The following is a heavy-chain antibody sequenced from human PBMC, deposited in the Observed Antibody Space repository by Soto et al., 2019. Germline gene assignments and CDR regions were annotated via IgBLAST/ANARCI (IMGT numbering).Heavy chain of an antibody. D-gene: IGHD3-3*01. CDR1: GFTFSSYG. J-gene: IGHJ6*02. Sequence: GGSLRLSCAASGFTFSSYGMHWVRQAPGKGLEWVAVISYDGSNKYYADSVKGRFTISRDNSKNTLYLQMNSLRAEDTAVYYCARAYYDFWSGYYRVIRPYYYYGMDVWGQGTTVTVSS. CDR2: ISYDGSNK. CDR3: ARAYYDFWSGYYRVIRPYYYYGMDV. V-gene: IGHV3-30*03.